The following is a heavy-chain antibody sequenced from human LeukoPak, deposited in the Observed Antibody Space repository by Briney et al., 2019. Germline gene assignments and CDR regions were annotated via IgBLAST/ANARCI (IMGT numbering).Heavy chain of an antibody. V-gene: IGHV3-23*01. CDR3: AKDRLPLGELSLFDY. D-gene: IGHD3-16*02. J-gene: IGHJ4*02. CDR2: ISGSGGTT. CDR1: GITFSNYA. Sequence: GGSLRLSCAASGITFSNYAITWVRQAPGKGLEWVSAISGSGGTTYYADSVKGRFTISRDISKNTLYLQMNSLRAEDTAVYYCAKDRLPLGELSLFDYWGQGTLVTV.